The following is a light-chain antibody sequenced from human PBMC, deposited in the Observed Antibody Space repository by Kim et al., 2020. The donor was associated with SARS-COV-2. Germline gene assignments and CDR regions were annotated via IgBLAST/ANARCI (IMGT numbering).Light chain of an antibody. V-gene: IGKV3-11*01. CDR3: QQRATWWT. J-gene: IGKJ1*01. Sequence: EIVLTQSPATLSLSPGERATLSCRASQSVSSSLAWYQQKPGQAPRLLISDASNRATGIPARFSGSGSGTDFTLTISSLEPEDSAVYYCQQRATWWTFGQGTKVEIK. CDR1: QSVSSS. CDR2: DAS.